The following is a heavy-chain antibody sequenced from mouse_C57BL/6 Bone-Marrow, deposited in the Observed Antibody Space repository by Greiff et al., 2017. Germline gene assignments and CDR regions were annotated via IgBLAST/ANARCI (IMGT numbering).Heavy chain of an antibody. CDR2: IDPSDSYT. Sequence: VQLQQPGAELVKPGASVKLSCKASGYTFTSYWMQWVKQRPGQGLEWIGVIDPSDSYTNYNQKFKGKATLTVDTSSSTAYMQLSSLTSEDSAVYYCLYGSSSYYAMDYWGQGTSVTVSS. CDR1: GYTFTSYW. J-gene: IGHJ4*01. D-gene: IGHD1-1*01. CDR3: LYGSSSYYAMDY. V-gene: IGHV1-50*01.